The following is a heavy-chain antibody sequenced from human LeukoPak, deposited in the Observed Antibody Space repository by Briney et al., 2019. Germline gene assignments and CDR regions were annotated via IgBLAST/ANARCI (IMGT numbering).Heavy chain of an antibody. CDR1: GGSISSSNDY. Sequence: PSETLSLTCTVSGGSISSSNDYWAWIRQPPGKELEWIGSIYYRGNTYYNPSLKSRVTISVDTSKNQFSLKLSSVTAADTAVYYCARHDYYDSRAHPFNMWGQGTMVTVSS. CDR2: IYYRGNT. D-gene: IGHD3-22*01. CDR3: ARHDYYDSRAHPFNM. V-gene: IGHV4-39*01. J-gene: IGHJ3*02.